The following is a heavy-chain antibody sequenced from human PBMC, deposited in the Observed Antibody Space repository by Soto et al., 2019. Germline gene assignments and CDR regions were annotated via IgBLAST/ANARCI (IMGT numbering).Heavy chain of an antibody. CDR1: GYDFNTNW. J-gene: IGHJ4*02. Sequence: GESLKISCRGSGYDFNTNWFGWVRQLPGRGLEWVGIMYPGDSDTRYNPSLQGHVTLSVDVTVSTAFLQWRSPETSDTGMYFCARIQRDCNNNSCYYADHWGQGTQVTVSS. D-gene: IGHD3-3*01. V-gene: IGHV5-51*01. CDR2: MYPGDSDT. CDR3: ARIQRDCNNNSCYYADH.